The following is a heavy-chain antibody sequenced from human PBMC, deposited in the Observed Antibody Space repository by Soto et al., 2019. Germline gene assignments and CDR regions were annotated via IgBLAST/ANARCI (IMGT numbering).Heavy chain of an antibody. CDR2: ISTHNGNT. CDR3: ARWRDGYFDY. Sequence: QVQLVQSGAEVRKPGASVNISCRTSGYSFTSYGLSWVRQATGQGLEWMGWISTHNGNTNSAQQLQGRATVTTDTSTSTAYMELRSLRSDDTAVYYCARWRDGYFDYWGQGTLVTVSS. J-gene: IGHJ4*02. CDR1: GYSFTSYG. V-gene: IGHV1-18*01.